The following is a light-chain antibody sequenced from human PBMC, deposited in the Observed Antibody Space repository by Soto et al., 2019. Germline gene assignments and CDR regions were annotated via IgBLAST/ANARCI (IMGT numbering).Light chain of an antibody. CDR2: DAS. V-gene: IGKV3-11*01. CDR3: KQRSNSPLT. J-gene: IGKJ4*01. CDR1: QIVSSY. Sequence: EIVLTQSPATLSLSPGARATLSCRASQIVSSYLAWYQQKPGQAPRLLIYDASNRATGIPARFSGSGSGTDFTLTISSLEPEDFAVYYCKQRSNSPLTFGGGTKVEIK.